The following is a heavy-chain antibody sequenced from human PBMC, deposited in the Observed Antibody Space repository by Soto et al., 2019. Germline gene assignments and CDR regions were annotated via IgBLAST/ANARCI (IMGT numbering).Heavy chain of an antibody. Sequence: PSETLSLTCTVSGGSISSGDYYWSWIRQPPGKGLEWIGYIYYSGSTYYNPSLKSRVTISVDTSKNQFSLKLSSVTAADTAVYYCAVGLGYSGYDLDYWGQGTLVTVSS. V-gene: IGHV4-30-4*01. CDR2: IYYSGST. CDR1: GGSISSGDYY. D-gene: IGHD5-12*01. CDR3: AVGLGYSGYDLDY. J-gene: IGHJ4*02.